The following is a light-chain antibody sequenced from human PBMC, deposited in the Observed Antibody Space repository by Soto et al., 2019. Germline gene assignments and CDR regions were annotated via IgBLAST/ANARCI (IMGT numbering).Light chain of an antibody. J-gene: IGLJ1*01. Sequence: QSVLTQPASVSGSPGQSISISCTGSSSDVGGYNSVSWYQQHPGKAPKLMIYEVSYRPSGVSNRFSGSKSGNTASLTISGLQSEDEADYYRSSYTSNTPYVFGTGTKLTVL. V-gene: IGLV2-14*01. CDR2: EVS. CDR1: SSDVGGYNS. CDR3: SSYTSNTPYV.